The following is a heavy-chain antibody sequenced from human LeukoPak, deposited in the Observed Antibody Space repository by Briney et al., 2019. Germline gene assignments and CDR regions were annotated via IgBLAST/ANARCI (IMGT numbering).Heavy chain of an antibody. CDR2: INHSGST. Sequence: SETLSLTCAVYGGSFSGYYWSWIRQPPGKGLEWIGEINHSGSTNYNPSLKSRVTISVDTSKNQFSLKLSSVTAADTAVYYCARTDIVDGYYYYGMDVWGQGTTVTVSS. J-gene: IGHJ6*02. D-gene: IGHD2-15*01. CDR3: ARTDIVDGYYYYGMDV. V-gene: IGHV4-34*01. CDR1: GGSFSGYY.